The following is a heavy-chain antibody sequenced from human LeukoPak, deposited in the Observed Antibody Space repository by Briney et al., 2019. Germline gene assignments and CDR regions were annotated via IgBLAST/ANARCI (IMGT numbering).Heavy chain of an antibody. J-gene: IGHJ4*02. V-gene: IGHV4-39*01. Sequence: PSETLSLTCTVSGGSISSSSYYWGWIRQLPGKGLEWIGSIYYSGSTYYNPSLKSRVTISVDTSKIQFSLKLSSVTAADTAVYYCARRGVSFLDYWGQGTLVTVSS. D-gene: IGHD6-13*01. CDR1: GGSISSSSYY. CDR2: IYYSGST. CDR3: ARRGVSFLDY.